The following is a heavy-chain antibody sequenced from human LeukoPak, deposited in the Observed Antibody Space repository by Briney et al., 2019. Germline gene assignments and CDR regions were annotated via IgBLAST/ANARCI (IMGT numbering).Heavy chain of an antibody. CDR3: AVLGYCSGGSCPRYYYYYYMDV. CDR2: ISGSGGST. CDR1: GFTFSTYG. J-gene: IGHJ6*03. Sequence: GGSLRLSCAASGFTFSTYGMSWVRQAPGKGLEWVSAISGSGGSTYYADSVKGRFTISRDNAKNSLYLQMNSLRAEDTAVYYCAVLGYCSGGSCPRYYYYYYMDVWGKGTTVTISS. D-gene: IGHD2-15*01. V-gene: IGHV3-23*01.